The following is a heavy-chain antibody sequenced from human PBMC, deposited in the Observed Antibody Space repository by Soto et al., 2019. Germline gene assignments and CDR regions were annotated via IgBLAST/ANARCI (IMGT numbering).Heavy chain of an antibody. CDR2: ISGSGGST. D-gene: IGHD5-18*01. Sequence: GGSLRLSCAASGFTFSSYAMSWVRQAPGKGLEWVSAISGSGGSTYYADSVKGRFTISRDNSKNTLYLQMNSLRAEDTAVYYCAKDLRIQLWLLSDWFDPWGQGTLVTVSS. J-gene: IGHJ5*02. V-gene: IGHV3-23*01. CDR1: GFTFSSYA. CDR3: AKDLRIQLWLLSDWFDP.